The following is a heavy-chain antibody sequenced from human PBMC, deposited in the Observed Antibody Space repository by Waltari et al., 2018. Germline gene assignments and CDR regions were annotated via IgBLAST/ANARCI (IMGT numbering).Heavy chain of an antibody. CDR1: GFTFSSCG. D-gene: IGHD6-13*01. CDR3: AREDRSSSLNFDI. J-gene: IGHJ3*02. V-gene: IGHV3-30*02. Sequence: QVQLVESGGGVVQPGGSLRLSCAASGFTFSSCGMHWVRQAPGKGLEWVAFIRYDGSNKYYADSVKGRFTISRDNSKNTLYLQMNSLRAEDTAVYYCAREDRSSSLNFDIWGQGTMVTVSS. CDR2: IRYDGSNK.